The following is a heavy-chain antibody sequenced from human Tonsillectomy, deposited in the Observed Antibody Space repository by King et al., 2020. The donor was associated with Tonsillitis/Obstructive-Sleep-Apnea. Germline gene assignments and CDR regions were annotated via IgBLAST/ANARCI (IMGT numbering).Heavy chain of an antibody. J-gene: IGHJ6*03. CDR1: GFTFSSYW. CDR3: ARDQVVPRLSGYYYYMDV. D-gene: IGHD2-15*01. Sequence: VQLVESGGGLVQPGGSLRLSCAASGFTFSSYWMHWVRHAPGKGLVWVSRINSDGSSTSYADSVKGRFTISRDNAKNTLYLQMNSLRAEDTAVYYCARDQVVPRLSGYYYYMDVWGKGTTVTVSS. V-gene: IGHV3-74*01. CDR2: INSDGSST.